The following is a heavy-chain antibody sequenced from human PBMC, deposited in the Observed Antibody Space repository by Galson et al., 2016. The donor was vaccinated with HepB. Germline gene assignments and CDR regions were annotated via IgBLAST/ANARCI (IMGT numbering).Heavy chain of an antibody. V-gene: IGHV3-23*01. D-gene: IGHD3-10*01. Sequence: SLRLSCAASGFTFNTYAMSWVRQAPGKGLEWVSAISGSGDIPYKADSVKGRFTIARDNPKHTVYLQMNSLRVEDTAVYYCAKGGYYGSGVPWGFDYWGQGTLVTVSS. CDR3: AKGGYYGSGVPWGFDY. CDR1: GFTFNTYA. J-gene: IGHJ4*02. CDR2: ISGSGDIP.